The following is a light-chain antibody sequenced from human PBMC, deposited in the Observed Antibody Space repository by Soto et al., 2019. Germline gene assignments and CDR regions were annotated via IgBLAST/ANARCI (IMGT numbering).Light chain of an antibody. CDR2: GAS. Sequence: EIVLTQSPGTLSLSPGERATLSCRASQIVSSTYLAWFRQKAGQAPRLLIYGASTRATGIPDRFSGSGSGTDFTLTISGLEPEDFALYYCQQYGVTPPNTFGGGTKVEV. CDR1: QIVSSTY. CDR3: QQYGVTPPNT. V-gene: IGKV3-20*01. J-gene: IGKJ4*01.